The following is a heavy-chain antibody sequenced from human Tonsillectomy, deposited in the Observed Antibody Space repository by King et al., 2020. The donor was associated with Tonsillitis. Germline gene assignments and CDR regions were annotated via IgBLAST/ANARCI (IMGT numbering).Heavy chain of an antibody. CDR2: IKSDGSST. D-gene: IGHD3-10*01. V-gene: IGHV3-74*01. CDR3: ARTYYDGSGSYYGLSAAFDI. J-gene: IGHJ3*02. Sequence: GGGGGGWGQPGGSLRLSCAAAGLTFSRYWMHWVRQAPGKGLVWVSRIKSDGSSTSYADSVKGRFTISSDNAKNTLYLQMNSLRVEATAVYYCARTYYDGSGSYYGLSAAFDIWGQGTMVTVSS. CDR1: GLTFSRYW.